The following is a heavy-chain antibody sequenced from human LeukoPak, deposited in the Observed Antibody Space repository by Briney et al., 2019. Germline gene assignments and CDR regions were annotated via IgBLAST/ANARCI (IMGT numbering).Heavy chain of an antibody. CDR1: GLTFSNYG. V-gene: IGHV3-33*01. CDR3: AANFDF. CDR2: IWYDGSNQ. J-gene: IGHJ4*02. Sequence: GGSLRLSCAASGLTFSNYGMHWVRQAPGKGLEWVAVIWYDGSNQYYADSVKGRFTISRDSSKNTLYLQMNSLRAEDTAVYYCAANFDFWGQGTLVTVSS.